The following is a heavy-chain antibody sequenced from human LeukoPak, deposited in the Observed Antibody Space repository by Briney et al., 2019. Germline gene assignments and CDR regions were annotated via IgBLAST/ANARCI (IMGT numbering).Heavy chain of an antibody. CDR2: INQSGST. D-gene: IGHD6-6*01. V-gene: IGHV4-34*01. J-gene: IGHJ4*02. CDR3: ARRRLAARREIDY. Sequence: SETLSLTCAVYGGSFSGYYWSWIRQPPGKGLEWIGEINQSGSTNYNPSLPSRVTISVHTSKTQFSLKLSSVTAADTAVYYCARRRLAARREIDYWGQGTLVTVSS. CDR1: GGSFSGYY.